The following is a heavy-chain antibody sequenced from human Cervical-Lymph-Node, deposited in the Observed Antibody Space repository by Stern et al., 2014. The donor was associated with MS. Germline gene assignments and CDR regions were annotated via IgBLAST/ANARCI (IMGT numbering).Heavy chain of an antibody. CDR3: ARDGIYYDSSGFRFDY. J-gene: IGHJ4*02. Sequence: VQLEESGAEVKKPGASVKVSCKASGYTFTSYGISWVRQAPGQGLVWMGWISAYNGNTNYAQKLQGRVTMTTDTSTSTAYMELRSLRSDDTAVYYCARDGIYYDSSGFRFDYWGQGTLVTVSS. CDR1: GYTFTSYG. V-gene: IGHV1-18*04. D-gene: IGHD3-22*01. CDR2: ISAYNGNT.